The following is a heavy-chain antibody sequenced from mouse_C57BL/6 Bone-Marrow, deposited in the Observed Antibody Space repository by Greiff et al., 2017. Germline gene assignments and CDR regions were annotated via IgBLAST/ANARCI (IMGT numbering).Heavy chain of an antibody. J-gene: IGHJ2*01. CDR1: GYTFTSYT. CDR3: ARGGKYYGNYGDY. D-gene: IGHD2-1*01. Sequence: QVQLKESGAELARPGASVKMSCKASGYTFTSYTMHWVKQRPGQGLEWIGYINPSSGYTKYNQKFKDKATLTADKSSSTAYMQLSILTSEDSAVYYCARGGKYYGNYGDYWGQGTTLTVSS. V-gene: IGHV1-4*01. CDR2: INPSSGYT.